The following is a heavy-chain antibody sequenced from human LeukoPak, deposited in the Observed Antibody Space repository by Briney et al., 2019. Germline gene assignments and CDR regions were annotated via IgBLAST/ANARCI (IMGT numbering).Heavy chain of an antibody. CDR1: GFTFSSYE. Sequence: SGGSLRLSCAASGFTFSSYEMNWVRQAPGKGLEWVGFIRSKAYGGTTEYAASVKGRFTISRDDSKSIAYLQMNSLKTEDTAVYYCTRDSGSYYPGGADYWGQGTLVTVSS. J-gene: IGHJ4*02. V-gene: IGHV3-49*04. CDR3: TRDSGSYYPGGADY. D-gene: IGHD1-26*01. CDR2: IRSKAYGGTT.